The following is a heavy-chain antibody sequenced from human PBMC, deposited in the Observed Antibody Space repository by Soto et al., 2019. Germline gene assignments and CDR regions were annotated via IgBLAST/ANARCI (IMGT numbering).Heavy chain of an antibody. CDR2: ISSSGRTT. CDR3: ARDRDELVGIFPYYYGMDV. V-gene: IGHV3-48*03. Sequence: LRLSCAASGFTFSSYEMNWVRQAPGKGLEWVSYISSSGRTTYYADSVKGRFTISRDNAKNSLSLQMNSLRADDTAVYYCARDRDELVGIFPYYYGMDVWGQGTTVTVSS. D-gene: IGHD2-21*01. J-gene: IGHJ6*02. CDR1: GFTFSSYE.